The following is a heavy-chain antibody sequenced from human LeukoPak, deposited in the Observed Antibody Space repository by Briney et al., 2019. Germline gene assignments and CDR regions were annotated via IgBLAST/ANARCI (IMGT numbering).Heavy chain of an antibody. J-gene: IGHJ4*02. Sequence: PGGSLRLSCAASGFTFTSFAMSWVCHAPGKGLEWVSIISRSGVATYYTNSVKGGFTISRDNPKNTVYLQMNSLRAEDTAIYYCAKHSHDGSASYYEVQLDYWGQGTLVTVSS. V-gene: IGHV3-23*01. D-gene: IGHD3-22*01. CDR3: AKHSHDGSASYYEVQLDY. CDR1: GFTFTSFA. CDR2: ISRSGVAT.